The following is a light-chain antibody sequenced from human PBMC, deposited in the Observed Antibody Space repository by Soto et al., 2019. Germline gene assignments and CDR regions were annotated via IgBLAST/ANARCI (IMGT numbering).Light chain of an antibody. V-gene: IGLV2-23*02. CDR2: EVS. CDR3: CSYAGSTTGV. J-gene: IGLJ3*02. Sequence: QSALTQPASVSGSPGQSITISCTGTSSDVGSYDLVSWYQQHPGKAPKLIIYEVSKRPSGVSDRFSGSKSANTASLTISGLQAEDEADYYCCSYAGSTTGVFGGGTKVTVL. CDR1: SSDVGSYDL.